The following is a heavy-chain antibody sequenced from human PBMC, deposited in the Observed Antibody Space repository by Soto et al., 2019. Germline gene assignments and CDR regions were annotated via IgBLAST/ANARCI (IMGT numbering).Heavy chain of an antibody. J-gene: IGHJ5*02. CDR1: GYTFTSYG. CDR2: ISAYNGNT. D-gene: IGHD4-17*01. CDR3: ARDSDDDYHNWFDP. V-gene: IGHV1-18*01. Sequence: ASVKVSCKASGYTFTSYGISWVRQAPGQGLEWMGWISAYNGNTNYAQKLQGRVTMTTDTSTSTAYMELRSLRSDDTAVYYCARDSDDDYHNWFDPWGQGTLVTVSS.